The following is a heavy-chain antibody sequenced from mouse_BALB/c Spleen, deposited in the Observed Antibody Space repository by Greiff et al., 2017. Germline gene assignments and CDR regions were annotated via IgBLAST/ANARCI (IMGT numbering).Heavy chain of an antibody. Sequence: VKLVESGAELARPGASVKMSCKASGYTFTSYTMHWVKQRPGQGLEWIGYINPSSGYTNYTQKFKDKATLTADKSSSTAYLQLSSLTSEDSAVYYCAREGLRPFDYWGEGTTLTVSS. V-gene: IGHV1-4*01. J-gene: IGHJ2*01. CDR1: GYTFTSYT. CDR2: INPSSGYT. CDR3: AREGLRPFDY. D-gene: IGHD2-4*01.